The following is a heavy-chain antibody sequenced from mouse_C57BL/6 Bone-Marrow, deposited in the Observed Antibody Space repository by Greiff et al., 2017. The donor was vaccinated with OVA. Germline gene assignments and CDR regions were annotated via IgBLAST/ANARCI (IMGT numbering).Heavy chain of an antibody. J-gene: IGHJ4*01. CDR3: ARRLLRRGDYAMDY. Sequence: QVQLKESGAELARPGASVKLSCKASGYTFTSYGISWVKQRTGQGLEWIGEIYPRSGNTYYNEKFKGKATLTADKSSSTAYMELRSLTSEDSAVYFCARRLLRRGDYAMDYWGQGTSVTVSS. CDR2: IYPRSGNT. V-gene: IGHV1-81*01. D-gene: IGHD1-1*01. CDR1: GYTFTSYG.